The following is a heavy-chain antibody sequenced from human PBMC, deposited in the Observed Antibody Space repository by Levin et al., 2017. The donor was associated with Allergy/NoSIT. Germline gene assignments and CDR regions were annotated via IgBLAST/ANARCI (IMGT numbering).Heavy chain of an antibody. D-gene: IGHD3-9*01. CDR3: ARAEGRLRYFDWCYFDY. V-gene: IGHV4-59*01. CDR2: IYYSGST. J-gene: IGHJ4*02. CDR1: GGSISSYY. Sequence: SETLSLTCTVSGGSISSYYWSWIRQPPGKGLEWIGYIYYSGSTNYNPSLKSRVTISVDTSKNQFSLKLSSVTAADTAVYYCARAEGRLRYFDWCYFDYWGQGTLVTVSS.